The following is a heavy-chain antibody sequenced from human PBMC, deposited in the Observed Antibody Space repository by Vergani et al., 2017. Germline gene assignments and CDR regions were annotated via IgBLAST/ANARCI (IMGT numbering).Heavy chain of an antibody. J-gene: IGHJ3*02. CDR2: ISWNSAVA. V-gene: IGHV3-9*03. D-gene: IGHD3-10*01. Sequence: EVQLVESGGGLVQPGGSLRLSCAASGFTFSTYDMHWVRQAPGKGLEWVSGISWNSAVADSADSVKGRFTISRDNAKNSLYLEMNSLRPEDMALYYCAKGGGLGSYYTPGSFDTWGQGTMVTVSS. CDR1: GFTFSTYD. CDR3: AKGGGLGSYYTPGSFDT.